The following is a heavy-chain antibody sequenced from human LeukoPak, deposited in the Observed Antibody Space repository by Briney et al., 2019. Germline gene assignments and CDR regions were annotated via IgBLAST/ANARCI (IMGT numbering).Heavy chain of an antibody. V-gene: IGHV5-51*01. J-gene: IGHJ6*02. CDR3: ARHQRSNYGLDV. CDR2: TYPGDSDT. CDR1: GYSFTNYW. Sequence: GESLKISCKGSGYSFTNYWIAWVRQMPGKGLEWMGITYPGDSDTRYSPSFQGQVTISADKSISTAYLQWSSLEAADTAMYYCARHQRSNYGLDVWGQGTTVTVSS. D-gene: IGHD6-13*01.